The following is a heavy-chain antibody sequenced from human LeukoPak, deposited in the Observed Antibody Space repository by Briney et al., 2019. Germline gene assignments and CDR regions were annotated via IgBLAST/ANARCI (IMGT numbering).Heavy chain of an antibody. D-gene: IGHD3-22*01. J-gene: IGHJ1*01. V-gene: IGHV3-33*01. Sequence: GRSLRLSCAASGFPFSSHGMHWVRQAPGKGLERVAAIRYDGSNKYYADSVKDRFTISRDNSKSALYLQMNSLRAEDTAVYYCARDYYVSSGYYAEYFQHWGQGTLVTVCS. CDR3: ARDYYVSSGYYAEYFQH. CDR2: IRYDGSNK. CDR1: GFPFSSHG.